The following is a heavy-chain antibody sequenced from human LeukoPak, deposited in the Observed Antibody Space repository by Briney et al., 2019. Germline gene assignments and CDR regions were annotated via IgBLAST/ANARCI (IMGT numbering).Heavy chain of an antibody. CDR3: AKDKGVAAAGTGIYYYYGMDV. CDR1: GFTFSSYG. D-gene: IGHD6-13*01. Sequence: GGSLRLSCAASGFTFSSYGMHWVRQAPGKGLEWVAVISYDGSNKYYADSVKGRFTISRDNSKNTLYLQMNSLRAEDTAVYYCAKDKGVAAAGTGIYYYYGMDVWGQGTTVTVSS. V-gene: IGHV3-30*18. J-gene: IGHJ6*02. CDR2: ISYDGSNK.